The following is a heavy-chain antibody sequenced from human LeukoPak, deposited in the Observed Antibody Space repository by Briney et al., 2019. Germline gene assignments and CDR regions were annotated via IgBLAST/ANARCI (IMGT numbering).Heavy chain of an antibody. CDR3: ARVPYIVVVPAAIRRGYYYGMDV. Sequence: GGPLRLSCAASGFTFSSYGMHWVRQAPGKGLEWVAVIWYDGSNKYYADSVKGRFTISRDNSKNTLYLQMNSLRAEDTAVYYCARVPYIVVVPAAIRRGYYYGMDVWGQGTTVTVSS. J-gene: IGHJ6*02. CDR1: GFTFSSYG. D-gene: IGHD2-2*02. CDR2: IWYDGSNK. V-gene: IGHV3-33*01.